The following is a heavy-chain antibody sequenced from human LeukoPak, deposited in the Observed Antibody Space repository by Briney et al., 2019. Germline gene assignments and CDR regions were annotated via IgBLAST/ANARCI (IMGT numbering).Heavy chain of an antibody. CDR2: IYYSGST. J-gene: IGHJ6*02. Sequence: SETLSLTCTVSGGSVSSGSYYWSWIRQPPGKGLEWIGYIYYSGSTNYNPSLKSRVTISVDTSKNRFSLKLSSVTAADTAVYYCARDKLVGYYYGMDVWGRGTTVTVSS. D-gene: IGHD2-2*01. V-gene: IGHV4-61*01. CDR1: GGSVSSGSYY. CDR3: ARDKLVGYYYGMDV.